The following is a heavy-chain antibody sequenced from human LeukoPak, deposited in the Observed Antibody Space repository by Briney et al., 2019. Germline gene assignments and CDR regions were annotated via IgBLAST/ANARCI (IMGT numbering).Heavy chain of an antibody. J-gene: IGHJ4*02. CDR3: ARARWTSTVTTYYLDY. CDR1: VYIFSDYA. D-gene: IGHD4-17*01. Sequence: SVKVSCKASVYIFSDYAIQVVRQAPGQGLEGMGWINAGNCKTKYSQKFQGRVTITRETSASTAYMELSGLRSEDTAVYYCARARWTSTVTTYYLDYWGQGTLVTVSS. V-gene: IGHV1-3*01. CDR2: INAGNCKT.